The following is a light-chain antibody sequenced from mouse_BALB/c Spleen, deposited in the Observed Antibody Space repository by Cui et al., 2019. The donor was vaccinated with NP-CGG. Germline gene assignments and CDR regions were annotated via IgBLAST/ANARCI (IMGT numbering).Light chain of an antibody. CDR3: ALWYSNHWV. CDR2: GTN. V-gene: IGLV1*01. Sequence: QAGVTQESAPTTSPGEPVTLTCRSSTGAVTTSNYANWVQEKPDHLFPGLIGGTNNRAPGVPARFSGSLIGDKAALTITGAQTEDEAIYFCALWYSNHWVFGGGTKLTVL. CDR1: TGAVTTSNY. J-gene: IGLJ1*01.